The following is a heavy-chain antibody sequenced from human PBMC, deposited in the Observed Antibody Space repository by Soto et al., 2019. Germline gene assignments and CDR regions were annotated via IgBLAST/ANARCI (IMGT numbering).Heavy chain of an antibody. D-gene: IGHD6-13*01. CDR1: GDSVSSNSAA. Sequence: SQTLSLTCAISGDSVSSNSAAWNWIRQSPSRGLEWLGRTYYRSKWYNDYAVSVKSRITINPDTSKNQFSLQLNSVTPEDTAVYYCARSITAAGNYYYCGMDVWGQGTTVTVSS. CDR3: ARSITAAGNYYYCGMDV. J-gene: IGHJ6*02. CDR2: TYYRSKWYN. V-gene: IGHV6-1*01.